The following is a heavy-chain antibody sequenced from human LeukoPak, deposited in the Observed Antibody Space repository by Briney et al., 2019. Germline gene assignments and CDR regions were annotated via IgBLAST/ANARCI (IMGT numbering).Heavy chain of an antibody. Sequence: GGSLRLSCAASGFTFSSYGMSWVRQAPGKGLEWVSAISGSGGSTYYADSVKGRFTISRDNSKNTLYLQMNSLRAEDTAVYYCAKDLSRGSLGYWGQGTLVTVSS. CDR2: ISGSGGST. D-gene: IGHD1-26*01. CDR1: GFTFSSYG. CDR3: AKDLSRGSLGY. J-gene: IGHJ4*02. V-gene: IGHV3-23*01.